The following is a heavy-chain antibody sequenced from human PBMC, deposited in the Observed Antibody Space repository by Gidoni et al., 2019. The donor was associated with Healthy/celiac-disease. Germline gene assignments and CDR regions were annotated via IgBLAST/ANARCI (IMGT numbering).Heavy chain of an antibody. CDR2: IYSGGST. V-gene: IGHV3-53*01. CDR3: ARAKGIAAAWAFDI. CDR1: GFTVSSNY. J-gene: IGHJ3*02. Sequence: EVQLVESGGGLIQPGGSLRLSCAASGFTVSSNYMSWVRQAPGKGLEWVSVIYSGGSTYYADSVKGRFTISRDNSKNTLYLQMNSLRAEDTAVYYCARAKGIAAAWAFDIWGQGTMVTVSS. D-gene: IGHD6-13*01.